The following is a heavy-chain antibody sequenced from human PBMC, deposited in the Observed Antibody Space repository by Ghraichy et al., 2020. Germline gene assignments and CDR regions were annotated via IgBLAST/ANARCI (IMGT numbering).Heavy chain of an antibody. V-gene: IGHV4-34*01. Sequence: SETLSLTCAVYGGSFSGYYWSWIRQPPGKGLEWIGEINHSGSTNYNPSLKSRVTISVDTSKNQFSLKLSSVTAADTAVYYCARGRYMGAIDYWGQGTLVTVSS. CDR2: INHSGST. CDR1: GGSFSGYY. CDR3: ARGRYMGAIDY. D-gene: IGHD1-26*01. J-gene: IGHJ4*02.